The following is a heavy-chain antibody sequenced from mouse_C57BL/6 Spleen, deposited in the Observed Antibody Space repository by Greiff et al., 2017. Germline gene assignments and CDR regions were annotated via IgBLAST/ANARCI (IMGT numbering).Heavy chain of an antibody. J-gene: IGHJ1*03. Sequence: QLQQSGPGLVAPSQSLSITCTVPGFSFTPYAISWVRQPPGNGLEWLGVIWTGGGTNYNSVLKSRLRISKDKSKSQVFLKMSSLQTEDTARYYGASHYYGSSYWYFDVWGTGTTVTGSS. V-gene: IGHV2-9-1*01. CDR1: GFSFTPYA. D-gene: IGHD1-1*01. CDR3: ASHYYGSSYWYFDV. CDR2: IWTGGGT.